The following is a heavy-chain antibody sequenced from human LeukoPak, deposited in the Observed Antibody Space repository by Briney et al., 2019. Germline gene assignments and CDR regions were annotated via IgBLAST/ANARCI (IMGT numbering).Heavy chain of an antibody. Sequence: GGSLRLSCATSAFTFSDYWMSWVRQTPGKGLEWVANIREDGSEKYYMDSVKGRFTISRDDAKNSLYLQMNSLRVEDAAVYYCARVDRFGDSTHYFDAWGQGTLVTVSS. J-gene: IGHJ4*02. CDR1: AFTFSDYW. CDR3: ARVDRFGDSTHYFDA. D-gene: IGHD3-10*01. V-gene: IGHV3-7*01. CDR2: IREDGSEK.